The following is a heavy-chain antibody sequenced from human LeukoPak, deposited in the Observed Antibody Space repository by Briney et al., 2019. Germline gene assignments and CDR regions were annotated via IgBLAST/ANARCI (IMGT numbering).Heavy chain of an antibody. CDR2: ISGSGGST. CDR1: GFTFSSYA. D-gene: IGHD2-15*01. Sequence: GGSLRLSCAASGFTFSSYAMSWARQAPGKGLEWVSAISGSGGSTYYADSVKGRFTISRDNSKNTLYLQMNSLRAEDTAVYYCAKVEVVVAADQGVFDYWGQGTLVTVSS. V-gene: IGHV3-23*01. CDR3: AKVEVVVAADQGVFDY. J-gene: IGHJ4*02.